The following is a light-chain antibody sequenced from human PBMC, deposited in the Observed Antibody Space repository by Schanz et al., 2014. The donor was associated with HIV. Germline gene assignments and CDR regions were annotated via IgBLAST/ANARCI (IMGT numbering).Light chain of an antibody. CDR1: QYISSG. V-gene: IGKV1-5*03. Sequence: DIQMTQSPSTLSASVGDRVSITCRSSQYISSGLAWYQQKPGKAPNLLIYEASTLETGVPSRFTGSGSGTTFTLTVSSLQPDDFATYYCQQYNRNSATFGPGTKLELK. CDR3: QQYNRNSAT. CDR2: EAS. J-gene: IGKJ2*01.